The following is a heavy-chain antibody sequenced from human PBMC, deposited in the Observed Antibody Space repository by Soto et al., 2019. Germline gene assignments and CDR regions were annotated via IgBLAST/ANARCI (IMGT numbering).Heavy chain of an antibody. CDR3: ARDRLLWFGELLLAYYYGMDV. CDR1: GYTFTSYG. Sequence: ASVKVSCKAPGYTFTSYGISWVRQAPGQGLEWMGWISAYNGNTNYAQKLQGRVTMTTDTSTSTAYMELRSLRSDDTAVYYCARDRLLWFGELLLAYYYGMDVWGQGTTVTVSS. D-gene: IGHD3-10*01. CDR2: ISAYNGNT. J-gene: IGHJ6*02. V-gene: IGHV1-18*01.